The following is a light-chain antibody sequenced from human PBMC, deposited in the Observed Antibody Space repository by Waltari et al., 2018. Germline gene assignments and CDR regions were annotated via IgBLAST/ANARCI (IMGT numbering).Light chain of an antibody. CDR2: DVS. J-gene: IGLJ3*02. CDR1: STALGSSEI. Sequence: QSALTHPHSVPGSLRQSLTTACTGASTALGSSEIVSCYQQHPGNAPKLIICDVSKPPSGVSDRFSGSKSGDTASLTISGLQFEDEADYYCCSYAGNYIWVFGGGTRLTVL. V-gene: IGLV2-23*02. CDR3: CSYAGNYIWV.